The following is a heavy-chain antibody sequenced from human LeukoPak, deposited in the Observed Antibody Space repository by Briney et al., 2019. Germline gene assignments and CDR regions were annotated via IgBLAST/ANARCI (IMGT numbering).Heavy chain of an antibody. CDR3: ARDIPWFGDNEPNWFDP. D-gene: IGHD3-10*01. CDR1: GFTFSSYA. J-gene: IGHJ5*02. Sequence: GGSLRLSCAASGFTFSSYAMHWVRQAPGKGLEWVAVISYDGSNKYYADSVKGRFTISRDNSKNTLYLQMNSLRAEDTAVYYCARDIPWFGDNEPNWFDPWGQGTLVTVSS. V-gene: IGHV3-30-3*01. CDR2: ISYDGSNK.